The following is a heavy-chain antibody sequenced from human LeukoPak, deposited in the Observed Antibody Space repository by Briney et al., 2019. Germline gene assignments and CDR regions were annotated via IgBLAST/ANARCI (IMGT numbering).Heavy chain of an antibody. D-gene: IGHD6-13*01. CDR1: GGSFGTNY. Sequence: SETLSLTCSVSGGSFGTNYWSWIRQVPGKGLEWIGYSSYSGSSNYNPSLKSRVTISVDTSKTQFSLYLNSVTAADTAVYYCARSDTHHIHSSSWHFDYWGQGTLVTVSS. CDR3: ARSDTHHIHSSSWHFDY. V-gene: IGHV4-59*01. CDR2: SSYSGSS. J-gene: IGHJ4*02.